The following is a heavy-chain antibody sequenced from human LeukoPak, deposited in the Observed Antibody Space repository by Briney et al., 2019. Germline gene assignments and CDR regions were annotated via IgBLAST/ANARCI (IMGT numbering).Heavy chain of an antibody. CDR3: AREGLRVRGPYNWFDP. Sequence: PSETLSLTCTVSGGSISSSSYYWGWIRQPAGKGLEWIGRIYTSGSTNYNPSLKSRVTISVDRSKNQFSLKLSSVTAADTAVYYCAREGLRVRGPYNWFDPWGQGTLVTVSS. D-gene: IGHD3-10*01. J-gene: IGHJ5*02. CDR1: GGSISSSSYY. V-gene: IGHV4-61*02. CDR2: IYTSGST.